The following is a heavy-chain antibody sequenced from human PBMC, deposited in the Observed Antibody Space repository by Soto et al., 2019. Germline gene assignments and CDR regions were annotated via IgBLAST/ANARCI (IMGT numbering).Heavy chain of an antibody. J-gene: IGHJ4*02. CDR1: GYTFTSYY. CDR2: INPSGGST. Sequence: GASVKVSCKASGYTFTSYYMHWVRQAPGQGLEWMGIINPSGGSTSYAQKFQGRVTMTRDTSTSTVCMELSSLRSEATAGYYCARDRGYAAFFDYWGQGTLVTVSS. CDR3: ARDRGYAAFFDY. V-gene: IGHV1-46*01. D-gene: IGHD2-15*01.